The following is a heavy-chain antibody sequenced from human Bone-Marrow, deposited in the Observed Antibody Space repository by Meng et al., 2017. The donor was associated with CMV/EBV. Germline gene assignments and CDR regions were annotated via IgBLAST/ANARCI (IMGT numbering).Heavy chain of an antibody. Sequence: GESLKISCAASGFTFSSYWMSWVRQAPGKGLEWVANIKQDGSEKYYVDSVKGRFTISRDNAKNSLYLQMNSLRAEDTAVYYCASHEGANEIDYWGLGTLVTVSS. D-gene: IGHD1-26*01. CDR2: IKQDGSEK. V-gene: IGHV3-7*01. CDR3: ASHEGANEIDY. J-gene: IGHJ4*02. CDR1: GFTFSSYW.